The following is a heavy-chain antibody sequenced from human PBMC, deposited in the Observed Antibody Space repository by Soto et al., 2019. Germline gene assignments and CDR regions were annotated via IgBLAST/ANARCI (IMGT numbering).Heavy chain of an antibody. J-gene: IGHJ4*02. CDR1: GFSLSTSGVG. V-gene: IGHV2-5*02. CDR3: AHSNFWSGYYTGIPYYVDY. CDR2: IYWDDDK. Sequence: QITLKESGPTLVKPTQTLTLTCTFSGFSLSTSGVGVGWIRQPPGKALEWLALIYWDDDKRYSPSLKSRLTITKDTSKNQVVLTMTNMDPVDTATYYCAHSNFWSGYYTGIPYYVDYWGQGTLVTVSS. D-gene: IGHD3-3*01.